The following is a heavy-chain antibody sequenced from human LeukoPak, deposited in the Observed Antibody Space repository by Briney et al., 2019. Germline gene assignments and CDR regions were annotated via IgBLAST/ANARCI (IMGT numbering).Heavy chain of an antibody. V-gene: IGHV4-59*01. D-gene: IGHD1-26*01. J-gene: IGHJ3*02. CDR1: GGSISSYY. CDR3: ASGIVGATPSAVAFDI. Sequence: SETLSLTCTVSGGSISSYYWSWIRQPPGKGLEWIGYIYYSGSTNYNPSLKSRVTISVDTSKNQFSLKLSSVTAADTAVYYCASGIVGATPSAVAFDIWGQGTMVTVSS. CDR2: IYYSGST.